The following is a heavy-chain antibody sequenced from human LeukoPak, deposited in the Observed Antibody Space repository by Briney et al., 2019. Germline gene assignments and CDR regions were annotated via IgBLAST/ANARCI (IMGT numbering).Heavy chain of an antibody. CDR3: ARGIRYDSSGYWPLAFDY. CDR2: IYTSGST. Sequence: PSETLSLTCTVSGGSISSYYWSWIRQPAGKGLEWIGRIYTSGSTNYNPSLKSRVTMSVDTSKKQFSLKLSSVTAADTAVYYCARGIRYDSSGYWPLAFDYWGQGTLVTVSS. CDR1: GGSISSYY. D-gene: IGHD3-22*01. J-gene: IGHJ4*02. V-gene: IGHV4-4*07.